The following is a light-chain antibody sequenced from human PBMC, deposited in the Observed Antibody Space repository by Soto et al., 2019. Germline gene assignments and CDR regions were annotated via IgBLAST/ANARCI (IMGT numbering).Light chain of an antibody. V-gene: IGKV1-12*01. CDR3: QQANSISIT. J-gene: IGKJ5*01. CDR1: QGISSA. Sequence: DIQITQSPSSVSASVGDRVTITCRASQGISSALAWYQQKPGKAPKLLIYDASTLQTGVPSRFSGSGSGTDFTLTITSLQPEDFATYYCQQANSISITFGQGTRLENK. CDR2: DAS.